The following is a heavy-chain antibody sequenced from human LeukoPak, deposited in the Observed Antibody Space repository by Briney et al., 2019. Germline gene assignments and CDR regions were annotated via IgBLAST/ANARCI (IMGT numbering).Heavy chain of an antibody. J-gene: IGHJ4*02. V-gene: IGHV4-39*01. CDR2: IYYSGST. CDR3: ARGRETRRNYYGSGSYLIR. CDR1: GGSISSSSYY. D-gene: IGHD3-10*01. Sequence: PSEALSLTCTVSGGSISSSSYYWGWIRQPPGKGLEWIGSIYYSGSTYYNPSLKSRVTISVDTSKNQFSLKLSSVTAADTAVYYCARGRETRRNYYGSGSYLIRWGQGTLVTVSS.